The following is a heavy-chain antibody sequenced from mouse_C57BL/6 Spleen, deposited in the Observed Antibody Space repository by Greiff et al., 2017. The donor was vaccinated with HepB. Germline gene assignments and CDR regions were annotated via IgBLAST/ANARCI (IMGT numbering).Heavy chain of an antibody. CDR2: INPNNGGT. CDR3: ARRGAYGNYVGFAY. Sequence: EVQLQQSGPELVKPGASVKISCKASGYTFTDYYMNWVKQSHGKSLEWIGDINPNNGGTSYNQKFKGKATLTVDKSSSTAYMELRSLTSEDSAVYYCARRGAYGNYVGFAYWGQGTLVTVSA. D-gene: IGHD2-1*01. CDR1: GYTFTDYY. J-gene: IGHJ3*01. V-gene: IGHV1-26*01.